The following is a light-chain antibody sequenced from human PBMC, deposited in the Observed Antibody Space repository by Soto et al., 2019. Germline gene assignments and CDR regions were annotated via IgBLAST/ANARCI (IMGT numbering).Light chain of an antibody. J-gene: IGKJ1*01. V-gene: IGKV3-20*01. Sequence: EIIMTQSPATLSVSPGEGATLSCRASQGIGDTLAWYQHKPGQTPRLLIYDTSSRATDVPDRFSGSGSGTDFSLTISRLEPEDFAVYYCQQYGDSPVTFGQGTKVEIK. CDR1: QGIGDT. CDR2: DTS. CDR3: QQYGDSPVT.